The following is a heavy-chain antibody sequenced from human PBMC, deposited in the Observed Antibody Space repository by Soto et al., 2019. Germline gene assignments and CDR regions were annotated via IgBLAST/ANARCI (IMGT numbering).Heavy chain of an antibody. CDR3: ARDYYDSSGYLDY. V-gene: IGHV3-30-3*01. CDR1: GFTFSSYA. Sequence: GGSLRLSCAASGFTFSSYAMHWVRQAPGKGLEWVAVISYDGSNKYYADSVKGRLTISRDNSKNTLYLQMNSLRAEDTAVYYCARDYYDSSGYLDYWGQGTLVTVSS. D-gene: IGHD3-22*01. CDR2: ISYDGSNK. J-gene: IGHJ4*02.